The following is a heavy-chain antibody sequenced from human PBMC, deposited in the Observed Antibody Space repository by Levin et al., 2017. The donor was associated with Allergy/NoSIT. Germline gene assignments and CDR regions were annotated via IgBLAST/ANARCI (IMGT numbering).Heavy chain of an antibody. V-gene: IGHV3-48*02. Sequence: GGSLRLSCAASGFTFSDYAMNWIRQAPGEGLEWVSYISSTSGTIYYRPSVEGRFTISRDNAKNSLYLQMNSLRDEDTAVYYCARDPTVPAAPSYFDSWGQGTLVTVSS. J-gene: IGHJ4*02. CDR1: GFTFSDYA. D-gene: IGHD4-17*01. CDR3: ARDPTVPAAPSYFDS. CDR2: ISSTSGTI.